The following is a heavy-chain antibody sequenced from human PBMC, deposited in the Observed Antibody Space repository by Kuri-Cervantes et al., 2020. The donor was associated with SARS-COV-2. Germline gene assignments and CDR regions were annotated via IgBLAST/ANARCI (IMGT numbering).Heavy chain of an antibody. CDR1: GFTFDDYG. D-gene: IGHD5-24*01. J-gene: IGHJ4*02. CDR3: ARELQRDGYNLGYFDY. V-gene: IGHV3-30*03. CDR2: ISYDGSNK. Sequence: GGSLRLSCAASGFTFDDYGMSWVRQAPGKGLEWVAVISYDGSNKYYADSVKGRFTISRDNSKNTLYLQMNSLRAEDTAVYYCARELQRDGYNLGYFDYWGQGTLVTVSS.